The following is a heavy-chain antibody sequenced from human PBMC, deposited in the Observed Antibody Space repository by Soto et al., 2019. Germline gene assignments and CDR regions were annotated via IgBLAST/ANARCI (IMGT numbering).Heavy chain of an antibody. CDR1: GDTFNFYT. D-gene: IGHD3-10*01. V-gene: IGHV1-69*02. J-gene: IGHJ4*02. Sequence: QVHLVQSGAELKKPGSSVRVSCKASGDTFNFYTINWVRQAPGLGLEWMGRTNPILSMSNSALKFQGRLSIPAAKATSTASVDLRSLRSDDTAVYYCATSYGSGSQAFDYWGQGALVTVSS. CDR2: TNPILSMS. CDR3: ATSYGSGSQAFDY.